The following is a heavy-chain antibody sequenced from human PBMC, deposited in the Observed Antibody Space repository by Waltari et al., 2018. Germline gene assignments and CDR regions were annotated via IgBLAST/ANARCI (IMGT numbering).Heavy chain of an antibody. CDR3: ARESDIVVVPAAILDWFDP. CDR2: IYYSGST. D-gene: IGHD2-2*02. J-gene: IGHJ5*02. V-gene: IGHV4-39*07. CDR1: GGSISSSSYY. Sequence: QLQLQESGPGLVKPSETLSRTCTVSGGSISSSSYYWGWIRQPPGKGLEWLGSIYYSGSTYYTPSLKSRGTISVDTAKNQFSLKLSSVTAADTAVYYCARESDIVVVPAAILDWFDPWGQGTLVTVSS.